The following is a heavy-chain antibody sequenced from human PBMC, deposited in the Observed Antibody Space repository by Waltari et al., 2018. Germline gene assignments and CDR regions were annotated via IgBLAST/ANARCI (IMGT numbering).Heavy chain of an antibody. CDR3: ARGGLGEWELQCWFD. D-gene: IGHD1-26*01. CDR1: GGSISSGSYY. V-gene: IGHV4-61*02. J-gene: IGHJ4*02. CDR2: IHHSGVT. Sequence: QVQLQESGPGLVKPSQTLSLTCTVSGGSISSGSYYWSWIRQPAGKGLEWIGRIHHSGVTYYNPSLKSRVTISVDTSKNQFSLKLSSVTAADTAVYYCARGGLGEWELQCWFDWGQGTLVTVSS.